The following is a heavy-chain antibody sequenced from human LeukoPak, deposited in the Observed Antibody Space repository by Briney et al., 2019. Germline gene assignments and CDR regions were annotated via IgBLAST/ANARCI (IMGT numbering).Heavy chain of an antibody. CDR1: GFTFSSYN. Sequence: GGSLRLSCAASGFTFSSYNKNCFLQAPGRGLEGVSSIISSSSYIYYAHSVKGRFTISRDNAKNSLYLQMNRLRAEDTAVYYCARYVGANDYYYYYMDVWGKGTTVTVSS. CDR3: ARYVGANDYYYYYMDV. V-gene: IGHV3-21*01. D-gene: IGHD1-26*01. J-gene: IGHJ6*03. CDR2: IISSSSYI.